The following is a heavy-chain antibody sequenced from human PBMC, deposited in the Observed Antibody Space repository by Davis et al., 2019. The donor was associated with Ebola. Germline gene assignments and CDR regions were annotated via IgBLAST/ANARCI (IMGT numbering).Heavy chain of an antibody. CDR3: ARDTFYDSSGYYSDY. D-gene: IGHD3-22*01. J-gene: IGHJ4*02. V-gene: IGHV1-2*06. Sequence: ASVKVSCKASGYTFTGYYMHWVRQAPGQGLEWMGRINPNSGGTNYAQKFQGRVTMTRDTSISTAYMELSRLRSDDTAVYYCARDTFYDSSGYYSDYWGQGTLVTVSS. CDR1: GYTFTGYY. CDR2: INPNSGGT.